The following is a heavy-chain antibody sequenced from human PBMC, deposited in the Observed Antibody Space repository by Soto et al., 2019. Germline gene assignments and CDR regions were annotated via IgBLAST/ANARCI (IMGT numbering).Heavy chain of an antibody. CDR3: ARLRDGYNQGYYYYGMDV. J-gene: IGHJ6*02. V-gene: IGHV4-59*08. CDR2: IYYSGST. Sequence: SETLSLTCTVSGGSISSYYWSWIRQPPGKGLEWIGYIYYSGSTNYNPSLKSRVTISVDTSKNQFSLKLSSVTAADTAVYYRARLRDGYNQGYYYYGMDVWGQGTMVTVSS. D-gene: IGHD5-12*01. CDR1: GGSISSYY.